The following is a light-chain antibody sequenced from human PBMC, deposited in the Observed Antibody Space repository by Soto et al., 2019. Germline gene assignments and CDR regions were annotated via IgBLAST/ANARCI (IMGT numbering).Light chain of an antibody. Sequence: QSALTQPASVSGSPGQSITISCTGTSRDVGAYNYVSWYQQHPGRAPQLIIYHVSNRPSGVSNRFSGSKSDNTASLTISGLQAEDEADYYCSSFTSSSSYVFGPGTKLTVL. J-gene: IGLJ1*01. CDR1: SRDVGAYNY. CDR3: SSFTSSSSYV. CDR2: HVS. V-gene: IGLV2-14*03.